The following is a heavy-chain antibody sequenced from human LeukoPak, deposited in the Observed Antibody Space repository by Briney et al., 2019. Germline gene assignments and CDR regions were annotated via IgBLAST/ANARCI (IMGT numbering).Heavy chain of an antibody. CDR3: ARGERYDSSGYYYRADYYYYMDV. Sequence: SETLSLTCAVYGGSFSGYYWSWIRQPLGKGLEWIGEINHSGSTNYNPSLKSRVTISVDTSKNQFSLKLSSVTAADTAVYYCARGERYDSSGYYYRADYYYYMDVWGKGTTVTVSS. CDR1: GGSFSGYY. V-gene: IGHV4-34*01. CDR2: INHSGST. D-gene: IGHD3-22*01. J-gene: IGHJ6*03.